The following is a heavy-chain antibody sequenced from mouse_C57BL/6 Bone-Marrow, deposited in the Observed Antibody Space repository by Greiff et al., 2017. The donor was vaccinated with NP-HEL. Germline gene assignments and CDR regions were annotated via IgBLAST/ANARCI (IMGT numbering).Heavy chain of an antibody. CDR2: ISNGGGST. CDR3: ARRMYYRGGYYAMDY. Sequence: EVQLVESGGGLVQPGGSLKLSCAASGFTFSDYYMYWVRQTPEKRLEWVAYISNGGGSTYYPDTVKGRFTISRDNAKNTLYLQMSRLKSEDTAMYYCARRMYYRGGYYAMDYWGQGTSVTVSS. J-gene: IGHJ4*01. V-gene: IGHV5-12*01. D-gene: IGHD2-12*01. CDR1: GFTFSDYY.